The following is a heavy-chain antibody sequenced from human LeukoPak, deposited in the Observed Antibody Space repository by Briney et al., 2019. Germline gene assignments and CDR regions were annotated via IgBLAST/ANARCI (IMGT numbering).Heavy chain of an antibody. V-gene: IGHV3-23*01. J-gene: IGHJ4*02. Sequence: GGSLRLSCAASGFTFSSYAMSWVRQAPGKGLEWVSAISGSGGSTYYADSVKGRFTISRDNSKNTLYLQMNSLRAEDTAVYGCAGFEYSSSSEDYWGQGTLVTVSS. CDR1: GFTFSSYA. D-gene: IGHD6-6*01. CDR3: AGFEYSSSSEDY. CDR2: ISGSGGST.